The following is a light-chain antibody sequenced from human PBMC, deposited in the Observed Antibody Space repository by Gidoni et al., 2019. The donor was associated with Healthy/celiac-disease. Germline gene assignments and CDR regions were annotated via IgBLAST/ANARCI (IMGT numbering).Light chain of an antibody. CDR3: QQYYSTPQT. V-gene: IGKV4-1*01. J-gene: IGKJ1*01. CDR1: PSVLYSSNNKNY. Sequence: DIVMTQSPDSLAVSLGERATINCKSSPSVLYSSNNKNYLALYQQKPGQPPKLLIYWASTRESGVPDRFSGSGSGTDFTLTISSLQAEDVAVYYCQQYYSTPQTFXQXTKVEIK. CDR2: WAS.